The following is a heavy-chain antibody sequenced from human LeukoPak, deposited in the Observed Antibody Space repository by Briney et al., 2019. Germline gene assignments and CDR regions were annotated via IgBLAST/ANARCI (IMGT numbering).Heavy chain of an antibody. V-gene: IGHV3-21*01. J-gene: IGHJ4*02. CDR1: DLTFVGFA. D-gene: IGHD2-2*01. Sequence: GGSLRLSCEAPDLTFVGFALNWFGRAPGKGREWVSSISSSSSYIYYADSVKGRFTISRDNAKNSLYLQMNSLRAEDTAVYYCARHCSSTSCYFFDYWGQGTLVTVSS. CDR2: ISSSSSYI. CDR3: ARHCSSTSCYFFDY.